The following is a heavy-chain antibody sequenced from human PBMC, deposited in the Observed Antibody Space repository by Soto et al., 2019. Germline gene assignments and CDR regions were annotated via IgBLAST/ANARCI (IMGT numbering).Heavy chain of an antibody. V-gene: IGHV1-8*01. CDR1: GYTFTSYD. Sequence: ASVKVSCKAAGYTFTSYDINWVRQATGQDFEWMGWMNPNSGNTAYAQKFQGRVTMTRDTSKSTAFMELSSLTSEDTAVYYCARGPRNWVVDYCGQGTLVTVYS. CDR2: MNPNSGNT. J-gene: IGHJ4*02. CDR3: ARGPRNWVVDY. D-gene: IGHD7-27*01.